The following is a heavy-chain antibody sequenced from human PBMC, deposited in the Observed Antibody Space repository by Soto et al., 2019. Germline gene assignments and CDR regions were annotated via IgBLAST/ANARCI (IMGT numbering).Heavy chain of an antibody. J-gene: IGHJ1*01. CDR2: TYYRSKWYN. Sequence: SQTLSLTCAISGDSVSSNSASWNWIRQSPSRGLEWLGRTYYRSKWYNDYAVSVKSRITINPDTSKKQFSLQLNSVTPADTAVYYCARTFYDSVVTPPSELHLWGQGALVTVSS. V-gene: IGHV6-1*01. CDR3: ARTFYDSVVTPPSELHL. D-gene: IGHD3-22*01. CDR1: GDSVSSNSAS.